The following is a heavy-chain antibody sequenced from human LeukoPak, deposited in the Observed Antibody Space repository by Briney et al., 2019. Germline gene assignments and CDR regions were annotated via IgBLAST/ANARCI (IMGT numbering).Heavy chain of an antibody. V-gene: IGHV1-18*01. CDR3: ARRYDFWSGSLNWFDP. Sequence: ASVKVSCKASGYTFTNYGISWVRQAPGQGLEWMGWISAYSGDTNYAQKLQGRVTMTTDTSTSTAYMELRSLRSDDTAVYYCARRYDFWSGSLNWFDPWGQGTLVTVSS. CDR2: ISAYSGDT. CDR1: GYTFTNYG. J-gene: IGHJ5*02. D-gene: IGHD3-3*01.